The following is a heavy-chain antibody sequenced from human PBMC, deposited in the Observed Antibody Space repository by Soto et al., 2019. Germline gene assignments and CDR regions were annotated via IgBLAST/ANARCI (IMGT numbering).Heavy chain of an antibody. CDR3: ATDPSSGWYNWFDP. V-gene: IGHV1-24*01. CDR1: GYTLTELS. J-gene: IGHJ5*02. Sequence: ASVKVSCKVSGYTLTELSMHWVRQAPGKGLERMGGFDPEDGETIYAQNFQGRVTMTEDIFTDTAYLVLSSLRSEDTAVYYCATDPSSGWYNWFDPWGQGTLVTVSS. D-gene: IGHD6-19*01. CDR2: FDPEDGET.